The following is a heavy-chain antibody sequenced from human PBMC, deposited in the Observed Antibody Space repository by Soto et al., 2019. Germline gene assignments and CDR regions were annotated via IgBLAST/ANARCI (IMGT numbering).Heavy chain of an antibody. CDR1: GYTFTSYY. Sequence: ASVKVSCKATGYTFTSYYMEWVRQAPGQGLEWMGIINPSGGNTSYAQKFQGRVTMTRDTSTTTVYMELSSLRSEDTAVYYCARLRYSTSWYTGYWGQGTLVTVSS. CDR3: ARLRYSTSWYTGY. J-gene: IGHJ4*02. V-gene: IGHV1-46*01. D-gene: IGHD6-13*01. CDR2: INPSGGNT.